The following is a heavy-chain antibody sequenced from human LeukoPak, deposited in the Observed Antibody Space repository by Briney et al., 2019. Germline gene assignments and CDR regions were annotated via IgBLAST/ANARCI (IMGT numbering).Heavy chain of an antibody. CDR2: TRSRAYGGKGYGGTT. CDR1: GFTFADHT. J-gene: IGHJ4*02. D-gene: IGHD6-19*01. Sequence: GGSLRLSCTASGFTFADHTVSWVRQAPGKGLEWLGFTRSRAYGGKGYGGTTGYAASVKGRVTISRDDSKGIAYLQMNSLNAEDTALYYCTRDRTNFDGVSSAFGLFFDSWGQGTRVTVSS. V-gene: IGHV3-49*04. CDR3: TRDRTNFDGVSSAFGLFFDS.